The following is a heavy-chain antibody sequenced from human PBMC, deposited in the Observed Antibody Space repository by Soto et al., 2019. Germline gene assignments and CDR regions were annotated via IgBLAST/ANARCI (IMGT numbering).Heavy chain of an antibody. CDR2: ISSYNGNT. CDR3: ARDGCINGVCHLDY. V-gene: IGHV1-18*01. Sequence: ASVKVSCKASGYTFTSYGISWVRQAPGQGLEWMGWISSYNGNTNYAQKLQGRVTMTTVPSTSTAYMELRRLRSDDTALYYCARDGCINGVCHLDYWGQGTLVTVSS. D-gene: IGHD2-8*01. CDR1: GYTFTSYG. J-gene: IGHJ4*02.